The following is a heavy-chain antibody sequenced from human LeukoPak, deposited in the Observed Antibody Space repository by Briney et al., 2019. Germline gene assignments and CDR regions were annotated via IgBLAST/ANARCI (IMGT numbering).Heavy chain of an antibody. CDR2: IYYSGST. D-gene: IGHD3-22*01. CDR3: ARASSVWSSGYYRKGGIPSHFDY. J-gene: IGHJ4*02. CDR1: GGSISSYY. Sequence: PSETLSLTCTVSGGSISSYYWSWIRQPPGKGLEWIGYIYYSGSTNYNPSLKSRVTISVDTSKNQFSLKLSSVTAADTAVYYCARASSVWSSGYYRKGGIPSHFDYWGQGTLVTVSS. V-gene: IGHV4-59*01.